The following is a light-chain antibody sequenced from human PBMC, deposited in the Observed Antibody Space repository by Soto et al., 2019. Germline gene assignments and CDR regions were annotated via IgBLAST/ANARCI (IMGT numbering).Light chain of an antibody. V-gene: IGLV2-14*01. CDR2: EVS. J-gene: IGLJ2*01. CDR3: SSYTSSSTLV. CDR1: NRDVGAYNY. Sequence: QSVLTQPASVSGSPGQSITISCTGTNRDVGAYNYVSWYQQYPGNAHKLMIFEVSNRPSGVSNRFSGSKSGNTASLTIAGLQAEDEAEYHCSSYTSSSTLVFGGGTKLTVL.